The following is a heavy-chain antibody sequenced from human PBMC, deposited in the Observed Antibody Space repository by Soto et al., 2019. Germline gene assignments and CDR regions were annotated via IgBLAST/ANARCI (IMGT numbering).Heavy chain of an antibody. CDR2: ISGSGGST. Sequence: RLSCAASGFTFSSYAMSWVRQAPGKGLEWVSAISGSGGSTYYADSVKGRFTISRDNSKNTLYLQMNSLRAEDTAVYYCAKGGSMVVTAIDYWGQGTLVTVSS. J-gene: IGHJ4*02. CDR1: GFTFSSYA. D-gene: IGHD2-21*02. CDR3: AKGGSMVVTAIDY. V-gene: IGHV3-23*01.